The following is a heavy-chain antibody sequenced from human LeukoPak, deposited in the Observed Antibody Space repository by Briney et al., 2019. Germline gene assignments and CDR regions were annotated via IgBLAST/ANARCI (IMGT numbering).Heavy chain of an antibody. V-gene: IGHV4-38-2*01. CDR2: IYHSGST. CDR1: RYSISSGLY. Sequence: SETLSLTCHVSRYSISSGLYWGWIRQSPGKGLEWIGSIYHSGSTYYNPSLKSRVTISVDTSTNQFSLKVNSVSAADTAVYYCSKWGHYDISASSYTSDYWGQETLVTVSS. J-gene: IGHJ4*02. CDR3: SKWGHYDISASSYTSDY. D-gene: IGHD3-9*01.